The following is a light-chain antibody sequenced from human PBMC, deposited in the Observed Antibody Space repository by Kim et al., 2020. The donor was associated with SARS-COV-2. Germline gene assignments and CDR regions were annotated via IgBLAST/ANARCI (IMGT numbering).Light chain of an antibody. CDR2: AAC. V-gene: IGKV1-27*01. J-gene: IGKJ1*01. CDR1: HDIANA. Sequence: ASIGDSISISCQARHDIANAIAWYQQKTGKVPQVLISAACTWQSGVLSHFSVSGSSTEFTLTIDSLQTDYVATYYCQMYNSAPCTFVPGSKVEIK. CDR3: QMYNSAPCT.